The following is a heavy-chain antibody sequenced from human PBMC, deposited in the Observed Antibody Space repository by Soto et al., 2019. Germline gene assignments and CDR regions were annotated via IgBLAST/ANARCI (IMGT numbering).Heavy chain of an antibody. CDR2: IRPKANSHTT. Sequence: LRLSCAASGFTFSDYHMDWVRQGPGKGLEWVGLIRPKANSHTTEYAASAKGRFIISRDDSKNSLYLQLNSLKTEDTAVYYCVRGKNSLDFWGHGALVTVSS. CDR1: GFTFSDYH. V-gene: IGHV3-72*01. J-gene: IGHJ4*01. D-gene: IGHD2-21*01. CDR3: VRGKNSLDF.